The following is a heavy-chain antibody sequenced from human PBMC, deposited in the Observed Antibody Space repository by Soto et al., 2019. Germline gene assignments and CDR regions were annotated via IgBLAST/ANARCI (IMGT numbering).Heavy chain of an antibody. V-gene: IGHV4-59*08. J-gene: IGHJ6*02. CDR3: ACIFSGGYGYGFYYYGMDV. Sequence: PSETLSLTCTVSGGSIRIYECSWIRQPPGKGLEWIGYIYYSGSTNYNPSLKSRVTISVDTSKNQFSLKLSSVTAADTAVYYCACIFSGGYGYGFYYYGMDVWGQGTTVTVSS. D-gene: IGHD5-18*01. CDR2: IYYSGST. CDR1: GGSIRIYE.